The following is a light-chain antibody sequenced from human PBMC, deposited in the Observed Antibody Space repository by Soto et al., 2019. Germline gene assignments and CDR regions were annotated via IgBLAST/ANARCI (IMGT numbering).Light chain of an antibody. CDR1: SSNIGSNY. CDR2: KNN. V-gene: IGLV1-47*01. J-gene: IGLJ2*01. Sequence: QSVLTQPPSASGTPGPRVTISCSGRSSNIGSNYVYWYQQFPGTAPKLLIYKNNERPSGVPDRFSGSKSGTSASLAISGLRSEDDADYYCATWDDSLNSPLFGGGTKLTVL. CDR3: ATWDDSLNSPL.